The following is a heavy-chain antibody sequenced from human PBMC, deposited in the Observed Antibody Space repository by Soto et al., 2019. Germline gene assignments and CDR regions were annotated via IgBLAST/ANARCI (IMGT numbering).Heavy chain of an antibody. D-gene: IGHD3-3*01. J-gene: IGHJ3*02. CDR3: ARGGGVLRFLEWEYAFDI. CDR2: INPSGGST. V-gene: IGHV1-46*01. Sequence: QVQLVQSGAEVKKPGASVKVSCKASGYTFTSYYMHWVRQAPGQGLEWMGIINPSGGSTSYAQKFQGRVTMTRDTSTSTVYMELSSLRSEDTAVYYCARGGGVLRFLEWEYAFDIWGQGTMVTVSS. CDR1: GYTFTSYY.